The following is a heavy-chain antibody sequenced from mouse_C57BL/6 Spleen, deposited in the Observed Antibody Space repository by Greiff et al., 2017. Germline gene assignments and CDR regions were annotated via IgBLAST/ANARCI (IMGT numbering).Heavy chain of an antibody. D-gene: IGHD1-1*01. Sequence: VQLQQSGAELVKPGASVKISCKASGYAFSSYWMTWVKQRPGKGLEWIGQLYPGDGDTNYNGKFKGKATLTADNSSSTAYLQLSSLTSEDSAVYLCTRRGATIDWYFDVWGTGTAVTVSS. V-gene: IGHV1-80*01. J-gene: IGHJ1*03. CDR3: TRRGATIDWYFDV. CDR2: LYPGDGDT. CDR1: GYAFSSYW.